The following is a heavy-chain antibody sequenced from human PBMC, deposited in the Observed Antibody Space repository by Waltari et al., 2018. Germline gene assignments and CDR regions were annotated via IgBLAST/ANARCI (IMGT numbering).Heavy chain of an antibody. J-gene: IGHJ4*02. CDR3: AKDRGRRYFDY. Sequence: EVQLVESGGGLVQPGRSLRLSCAASGFTFDDYPMHWVRQAPGKGLEWVSGISWNSGSIGYADSVKGRFTISRDNAKNSLYLQMNSLRAEDTALYYCAKDRGRRYFDYWGQGTLVTVSS. CDR1: GFTFDDYP. CDR2: ISWNSGSI. D-gene: IGHD1-26*01. V-gene: IGHV3-9*01.